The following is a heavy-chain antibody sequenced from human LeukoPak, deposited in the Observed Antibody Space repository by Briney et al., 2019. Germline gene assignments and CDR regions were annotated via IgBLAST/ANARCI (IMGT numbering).Heavy chain of an antibody. CDR3: ARVPPGRLVHYYFDY. CDR1: GYTFTGYY. CDR2: INPSSGGT. V-gene: IGHV1-2*02. Sequence: ASVKVSCKASGYTFTGYYMHWVRQAPGQGLEWMGWINPSSGGTNYAQKFQGRFTMTRDTSISPAYMELSRLRSDDTAVYYCARVPPGRLVHYYFDYWGQGTLVTVSS. J-gene: IGHJ4*02. D-gene: IGHD6-19*01.